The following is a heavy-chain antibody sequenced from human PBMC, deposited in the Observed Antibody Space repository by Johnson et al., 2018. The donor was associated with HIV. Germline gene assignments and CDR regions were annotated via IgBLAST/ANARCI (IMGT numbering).Heavy chain of an antibody. CDR1: GFTFSSYA. D-gene: IGHD3-3*01. CDR3: ARAPEVWELRHPGTFDV. V-gene: IGHV3-23*04. Sequence: MQLVESGGGLVQPGGSLRLSCAASGFTFSSYAMSWVRQAPGKGLEWVSAISGSGANTYYADSVKGRFTISRDNSKNSLFLQMNSLRAEDTAVYYCARAPEVWELRHPGTFDVWGQGTLVTVSS. J-gene: IGHJ3*01. CDR2: ISGSGANT.